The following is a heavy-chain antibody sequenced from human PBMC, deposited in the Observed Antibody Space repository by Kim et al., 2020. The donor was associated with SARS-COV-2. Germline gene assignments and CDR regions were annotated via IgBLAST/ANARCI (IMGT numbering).Heavy chain of an antibody. Sequence: GGSLRLSCAASGFTFSSYGMHWVRQAPGKGLEWVAVISYDGSNKYYADSVKGRFTISRDNSKNTLYLQMNSLRAEDTAVYYCAKNYGEPYYYYVMDVWGQGTTVTVSS. CDR1: GFTFSSYG. V-gene: IGHV3-30*18. J-gene: IGHJ6*02. CDR2: ISYDGSNK. D-gene: IGHD4-17*01. CDR3: AKNYGEPYYYYVMDV.